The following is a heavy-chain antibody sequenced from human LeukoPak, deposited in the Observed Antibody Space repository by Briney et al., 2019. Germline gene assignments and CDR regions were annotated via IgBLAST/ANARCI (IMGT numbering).Heavy chain of an antibody. Sequence: GASVKVSCKASGYTFTSYGISWVRQAPGQGLEWMGWISAYNGNTNYAQKLQGRVTMTTDTSTSTAYMELRSLRSDDTAVYYCARDWGAYDSSGYYYYEIDYWGQGTLVTVSS. J-gene: IGHJ4*02. CDR3: ARDWGAYDSSGYYYYEIDY. CDR2: ISAYNGNT. V-gene: IGHV1-18*01. CDR1: GYTFTSYG. D-gene: IGHD3-22*01.